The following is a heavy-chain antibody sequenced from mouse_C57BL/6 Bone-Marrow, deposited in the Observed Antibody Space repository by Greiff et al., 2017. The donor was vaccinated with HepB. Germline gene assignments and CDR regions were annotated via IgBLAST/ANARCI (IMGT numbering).Heavy chain of an antibody. CDR3: ARRPYGSSGFAY. J-gene: IGHJ3*01. V-gene: IGHV5-6*02. Sequence: EVKLMESGGDLVKPGESLKLSCAASGFTFSSYGMSWVRQPPDKRLEWVATISSGGSYTYYPDSVKGRFTISRDNAKNTLYLQMSSLKSEDTAMYYCARRPYGSSGFAYWGQGTLVTVSA. CDR2: ISSGGSYT. CDR1: GFTFSSYG. D-gene: IGHD1-1*01.